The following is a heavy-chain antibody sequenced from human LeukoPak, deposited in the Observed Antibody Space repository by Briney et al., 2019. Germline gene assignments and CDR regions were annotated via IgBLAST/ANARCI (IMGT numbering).Heavy chain of an antibody. CDR2: MNPNNGNA. Sequence: ASVKVSCKASGYTFTSYGISWVRQAPGQGLEWMGWMNPNNGNAGYAQKFQDKVTMTRDTSISTAYMELSSLRSEDKGSDYCARGAWYNSAYTALHYFDYWGQGTLVTVSS. J-gene: IGHJ4*02. V-gene: IGHV1-8*02. CDR3: ARGAWYNSAYTALHYFDY. D-gene: IGHD6-19*01. CDR1: GYTFTSYG.